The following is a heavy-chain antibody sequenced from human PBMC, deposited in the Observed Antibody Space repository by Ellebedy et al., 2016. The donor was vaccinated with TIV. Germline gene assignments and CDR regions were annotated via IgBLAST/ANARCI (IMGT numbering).Heavy chain of an antibody. CDR2: ISNRGTEK. Sequence: GGSLRLXXGASGLIFSRYGMHWVRQAPGKGMEWVAFISNRGTEKYYADSVKGRSTISRDDSKNSLYLQMNSLQTEDTAVYYCATEKGATGQYYYGMDVWGQGTTVTVSS. J-gene: IGHJ6*02. CDR3: ATEKGATGQYYYGMDV. V-gene: IGHV3-30*03. CDR1: GLIFSRYG.